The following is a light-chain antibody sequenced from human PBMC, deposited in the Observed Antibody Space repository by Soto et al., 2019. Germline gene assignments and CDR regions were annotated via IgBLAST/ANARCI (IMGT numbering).Light chain of an antibody. CDR1: QSISNW. V-gene: IGKV1-5*02. J-gene: IGKJ1*01. CDR2: AAS. CDR3: QQYSSYWA. Sequence: DFQMTQSPSTLSSSAGNRVTIICRARQSISNWLSWYQQKPAKAPQLLISAASNLQSGVASRFSGSGSGTEFTLTINILHPDDSATYYCQQYSSYWAFCQGTKVEI.